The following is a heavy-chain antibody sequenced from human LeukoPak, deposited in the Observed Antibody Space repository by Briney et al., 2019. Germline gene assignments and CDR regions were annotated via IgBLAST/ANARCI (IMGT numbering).Heavy chain of an antibody. CDR1: GGSISSYY. Sequence: PSETLSLTCTVSGGSISSYYWSWIRQPPGKGLEWIGYIYYSGSTNYNPSLKSRVTISVDTSKNQFSLKLSSVTAADTAVYYCARVRFCSSTSCGKNYYYTYGMAVWGKGTTVTVSS. V-gene: IGHV4-59*01. CDR2: IYYSGST. D-gene: IGHD2-2*01. CDR3: ARVRFCSSTSCGKNYYYTYGMAV. J-gene: IGHJ6*04.